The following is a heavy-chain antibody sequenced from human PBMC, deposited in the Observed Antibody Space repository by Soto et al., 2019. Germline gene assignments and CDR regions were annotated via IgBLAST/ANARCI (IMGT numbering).Heavy chain of an antibody. CDR2: IIPIFGTA. V-gene: IGHV1-69*06. CDR1: GGTFSSYA. Sequence: PRASVKVSCKASGGTFSSYAISWVRQAPGQGLEWMGGIIPIFGTANYAQKFQGRVTITADKSTSTAYMELSSLRSEDTAVYYCARGGQYCSGGSCYTRLVYNWFDPWGQGTLVTVSS. J-gene: IGHJ5*02. D-gene: IGHD2-15*01. CDR3: ARGGQYCSGGSCYTRLVYNWFDP.